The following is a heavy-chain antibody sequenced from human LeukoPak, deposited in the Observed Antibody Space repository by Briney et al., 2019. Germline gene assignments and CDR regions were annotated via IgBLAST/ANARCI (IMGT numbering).Heavy chain of an antibody. V-gene: IGHV5-10-1*01. J-gene: IGHJ5*02. CDR3: ARLGYSSGASRDNNWFDP. D-gene: IGHD6-19*01. CDR2: IHTSDSYT. CDR1: GYSITSYL. Sequence: AESLKISCKASGYSITSYLISWVRQLPGRGLEWMGRIHTSDSYTYYSPSLQGHVTISADKSITTSYLQCSRLKASDTDMYYCARLGYSSGASRDNNWFDPWGQGTLVTVSS.